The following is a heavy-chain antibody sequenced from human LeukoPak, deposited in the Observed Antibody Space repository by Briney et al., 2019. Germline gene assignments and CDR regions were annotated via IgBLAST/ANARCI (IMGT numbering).Heavy chain of an antibody. CDR1: GFTFSSYW. V-gene: IGHV3-74*01. J-gene: IGHJ5*02. CDR3: AGGGLLGFYP. Sequence: GGSLRLSCAASGFTFSSYWMHWVRQAPGKGLVWVSRINTDGSSTYYADSVKGRFTISRDNARNTLYLQMNSLRVDDTAVYYCAGGGLLGFYPWGQGTLVTVSS. CDR2: INTDGSST.